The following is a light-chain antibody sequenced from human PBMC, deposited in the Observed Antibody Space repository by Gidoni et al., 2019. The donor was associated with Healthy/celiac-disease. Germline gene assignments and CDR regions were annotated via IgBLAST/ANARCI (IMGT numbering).Light chain of an antibody. CDR3: QQYYSTLIT. CDR2: AAS. V-gene: IGKV1-8*01. CDR1: QGISSY. Sequence: GDRVTITCRASQGISSYLAWYQQKPGKAPKLLIYAASTLQRGVPSRFSGSGSGTDFTLTISCLQSEDFATYYCQQYYSTLITFGPGTKVEIK. J-gene: IGKJ3*01.